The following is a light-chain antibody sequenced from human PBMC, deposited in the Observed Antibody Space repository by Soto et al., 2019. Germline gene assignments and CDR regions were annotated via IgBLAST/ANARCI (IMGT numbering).Light chain of an antibody. CDR2: DAS. J-gene: IGKJ1*01. CDR1: QSISTC. Sequence: EIVLTQSPATLSLSPGERATLSCRASQSISTCLAWYQQKPGQAPRLLIYDASYRATGIPDRFSGSGSGPDFTLTISRLEPEDFAVYFCQHYGSSPWTFGQGTKVDIK. CDR3: QHYGSSPWT. V-gene: IGKV3-20*01.